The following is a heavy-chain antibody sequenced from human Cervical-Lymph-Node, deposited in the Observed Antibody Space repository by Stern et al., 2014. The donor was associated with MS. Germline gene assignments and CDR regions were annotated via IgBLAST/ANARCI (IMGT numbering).Heavy chain of an antibody. CDR2: INPNSGGT. J-gene: IGHJ4*02. D-gene: IGHD3-16*02. Sequence: QVQLVESGAEVKKPGASVKVSCKASGYTFTGYYIHWVRQAPGQGLEWMGRINPNSGGTNYAQKFRGRVTLTRDTSITTTYMEVSRLISDDTAVYYCARDRGRGEPLSPHWGQGTLVTVSS. CDR3: ARDRGRGEPLSPH. V-gene: IGHV1-2*06. CDR1: GYTFTGYY.